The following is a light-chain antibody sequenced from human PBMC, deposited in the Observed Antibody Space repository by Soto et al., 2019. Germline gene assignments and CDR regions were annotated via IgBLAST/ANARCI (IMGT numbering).Light chain of an antibody. Sequence: DIQMTQSPSSLRASVGARGTITCLASQSISSYLNWYQQXPGKAPXLXXYAASSLQSGVPSRFSGNVSGTDFTLTIGSLQPEDFANYYGQQSYSTPALTFGGGTKVDIK. CDR3: QQSYSTPALT. V-gene: IGKV1-39*01. CDR1: QSISSY. CDR2: AAS. J-gene: IGKJ4*01.